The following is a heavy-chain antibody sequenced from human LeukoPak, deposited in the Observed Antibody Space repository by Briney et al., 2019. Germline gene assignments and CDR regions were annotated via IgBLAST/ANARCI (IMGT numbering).Heavy chain of an antibody. CDR1: GYTFSTSW. CDR3: ARSGGARFDY. D-gene: IGHD3-16*01. V-gene: IGHV5-51*01. CDR2: IYPADSDT. Sequence: HGESLKIFCKGSGYTFSTSWIGLVRQMPGKGLEWMGIIYPADSDTRYSPSFQGQVTISADKSITTAYLQWSSLKASDTAIYYCARSGGARFDYWGQGTLVTVSS. J-gene: IGHJ4*02.